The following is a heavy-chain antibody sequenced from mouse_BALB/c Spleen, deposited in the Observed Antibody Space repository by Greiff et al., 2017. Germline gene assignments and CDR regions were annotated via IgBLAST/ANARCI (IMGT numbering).Heavy chain of an antibody. Sequence: VKLQESGAELVRPGASVTLSCKASGYTFTDYEMHWVKQTPVHGLEWIGAIDPETGGTAYNQKFKGKATLTADKSSSTAYMELRSLTSEDSAVYYCTRTEAMDYWGQGTSVTVSS. CDR2: IDPETGGT. V-gene: IGHV1-15*01. J-gene: IGHJ4*01. CDR3: TRTEAMDY. CDR1: GYTFTDYE.